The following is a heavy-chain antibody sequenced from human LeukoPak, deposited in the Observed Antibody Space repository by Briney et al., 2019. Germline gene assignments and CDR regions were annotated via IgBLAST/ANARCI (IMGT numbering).Heavy chain of an antibody. CDR1: GFTFSSYG. J-gene: IGHJ3*02. Sequence: GGSLRLSCAASGFTFSSYGMHWVRQAPGKGLEWVAVISYDGSNKYYADSVKGRFTISRDNSKNTLYLQMNSLRAEDTAVYYCAKGLPVIAAAGTGAFDILGQGTMVTVSS. CDR3: AKGLPVIAAAGTGAFDI. V-gene: IGHV3-30*18. CDR2: ISYDGSNK. D-gene: IGHD6-13*01.